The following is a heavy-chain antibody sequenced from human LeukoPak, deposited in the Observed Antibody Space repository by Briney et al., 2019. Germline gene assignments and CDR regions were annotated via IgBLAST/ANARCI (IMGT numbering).Heavy chain of an antibody. CDR3: ARGGRYDSSGYYDWYFDL. J-gene: IGHJ2*01. V-gene: IGHV4-59*01. CDR2: VYYNGSS. CDR1: RGGSISSYY. Sequence: SETLSLTCTVPRGGSISSYYWSWIRKPPGKGLEWVGYVYYNGSSRYSPSLNSRDVISVDMYRNRFCLKLNSVTAADTAIYYCARGGRYDSSGYYDWYFDLWGRGTLVAVSS. D-gene: IGHD3-22*01.